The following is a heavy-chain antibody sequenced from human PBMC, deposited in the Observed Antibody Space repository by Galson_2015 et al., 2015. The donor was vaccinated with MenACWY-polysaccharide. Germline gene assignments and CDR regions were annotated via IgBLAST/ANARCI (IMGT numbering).Heavy chain of an antibody. J-gene: IGHJ4*02. V-gene: IGHV5-51*01. Sequence: QSGAEVKKPGESLKISCKGSGYTFTNYWIGWVRQVPGKGLEWMGIIWPGDSDTRYSPSFQGQVTMSVDRSIGTAYLQWSSLKASDTAMYYCARHSSYEGSGFYYFADYWGQGTLVAVSS. CDR3: ARHSSYEGSGFYYFADY. D-gene: IGHD3-22*01. CDR2: IWPGDSDT. CDR1: GYTFTNYW.